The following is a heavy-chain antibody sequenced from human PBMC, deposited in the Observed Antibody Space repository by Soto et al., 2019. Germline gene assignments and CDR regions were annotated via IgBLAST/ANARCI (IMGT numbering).Heavy chain of an antibody. V-gene: IGHV1-3*01. CDR2: INAGNGNT. CDR1: GYTFTSYA. CDR3: ARAPYCSSTSCLLNLVDY. Sequence: ASVKVSCKASGYTFTSYAMHWVRQAPGQRLEWMGWINAGNGNTKYSQKFQGRVTITRDTSASTAYMELSSLRSEDTAVYYCARAPYCSSTSCLLNLVDYWGQGTLVTVSS. J-gene: IGHJ4*02. D-gene: IGHD2-2*01.